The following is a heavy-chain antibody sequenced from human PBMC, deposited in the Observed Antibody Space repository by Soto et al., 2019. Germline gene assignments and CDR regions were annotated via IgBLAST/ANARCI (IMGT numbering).Heavy chain of an antibody. D-gene: IGHD6-19*01. V-gene: IGHV3-23*01. CDR3: AKAIAVAGTVGYGMDV. CDR1: GFTFSSYA. J-gene: IGHJ6*02. Sequence: PGGSLRLSCAASGFTFSSYAMTWVRQAPGKGLEWVSAISGSGGSTYYADSVKGRFTISRDDSKNTLYLQMNSLRAEDTAVYYCAKAIAVAGTVGYGMDVWGQGTTVTVSS. CDR2: ISGSGGST.